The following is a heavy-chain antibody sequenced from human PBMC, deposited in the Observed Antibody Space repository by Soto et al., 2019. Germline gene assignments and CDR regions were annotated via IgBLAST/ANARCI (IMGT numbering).Heavy chain of an antibody. CDR1: GGSFDTYI. CDR2: IIPVLGVE. V-gene: IGHV1-69*02. CDR3: AKSGNPGSATTSYYGMDV. D-gene: IGHD1-26*01. J-gene: IGHJ6*02. Sequence: QVQLVQSGAEVKKPGSSVKVSCKASGGSFDTYIVTWVRQAPGQGLEWMGRIIPVLGVEYYSQKFRDRVAITADKSTTTAYMELSSLRSEDTAVYYCAKSGNPGSATTSYYGMDVWGLGTTVTVS.